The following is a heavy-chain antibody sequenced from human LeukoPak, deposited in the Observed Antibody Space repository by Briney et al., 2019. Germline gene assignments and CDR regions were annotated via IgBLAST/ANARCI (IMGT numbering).Heavy chain of an antibody. V-gene: IGHV3-43*02. Sequence: GGSLRLSCAASGFTFDDYAIHWVRQAPGKGLEWVSLISGDGGHTYYADSLKGRFTISRDNSKNSLYLQMNSLRTEDTALYYCAKGGFLRYYDSSGYFYYFGYWGQGTLVTVSS. J-gene: IGHJ4*02. CDR3: AKGGFLRYYDSSGYFYYFGY. D-gene: IGHD3-22*01. CDR1: GFTFDDYA. CDR2: ISGDGGHT.